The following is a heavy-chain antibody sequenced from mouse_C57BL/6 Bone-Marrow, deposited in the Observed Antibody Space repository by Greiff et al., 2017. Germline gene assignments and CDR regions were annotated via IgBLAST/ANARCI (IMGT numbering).Heavy chain of an antibody. D-gene: IGHD1-1*01. V-gene: IGHV5-17*01. CDR2: ISSGSSTI. CDR1: GFTFSDYG. J-gene: IGHJ3*01. Sequence: EVKLMESGGGLVKPGVSLKLSCAASGFTFSDYGMHWVRQAPEKGLEWVAYISSGSSTIYYADTVKGRFTISRDNAKNTLFLQMTSLRSEDTAMYYCARGFYCGSSYCAYWGQGTLVTVSA. CDR3: ARGFYCGSSYCAY.